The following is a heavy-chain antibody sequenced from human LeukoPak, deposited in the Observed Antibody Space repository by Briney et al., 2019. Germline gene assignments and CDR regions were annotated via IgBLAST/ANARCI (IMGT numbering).Heavy chain of an antibody. CDR2: ISAYNGNT. CDR1: GGTFSSHA. Sequence: GASVKVSCKASGGTFSSHAISWVRQAPGQGLEWMGWISAYNGNTNYAQKLQGRVTMTTDTSTSTAYMELRSLRSDDTAVYYCARGRVRQQLVLEGWGQGTLVTVSS. J-gene: IGHJ4*02. D-gene: IGHD6-13*01. V-gene: IGHV1-18*01. CDR3: ARGRVRQQLVLEG.